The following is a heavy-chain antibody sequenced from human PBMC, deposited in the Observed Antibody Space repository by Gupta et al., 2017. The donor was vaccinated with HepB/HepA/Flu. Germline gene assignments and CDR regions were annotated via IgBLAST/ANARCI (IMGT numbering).Heavy chain of an antibody. CDR3: AKEEGDIVVVPAANPTPPNDAFDI. CDR2: ISYDGSNK. J-gene: IGHJ3*02. D-gene: IGHD2-2*01. Sequence: QVQLVESGGGVVQPGRSLRLSCAASGFTFSSYGMHWVRQAPGKGLEWVAVISYDGSNKYYADSVKGRFTISRDNSKNTLYLQMNSLRAEDTAVYYCAKEEGDIVVVPAANPTPPNDAFDIWGQGTMVTVSS. CDR1: GFTFSSYG. V-gene: IGHV3-30*18.